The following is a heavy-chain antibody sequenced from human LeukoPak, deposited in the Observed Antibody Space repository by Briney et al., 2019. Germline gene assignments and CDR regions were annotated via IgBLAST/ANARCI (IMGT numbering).Heavy chain of an antibody. D-gene: IGHD6-13*01. CDR2: INKDGSSS. CDR1: GFTFTTSW. CDR3: AAATAAAGASNGMDV. J-gene: IGHJ6*02. V-gene: IGHV3-74*01. Sequence: PGGSLRLSCAASGFTFTTSWMHWVRQAPGKGLVWVSRINKDGSSSNYADSVKGRFTISRDNAKNTLYLQMNSLRIEDTAVYYCAAATAAAGASNGMDVWGQGTTVTASS.